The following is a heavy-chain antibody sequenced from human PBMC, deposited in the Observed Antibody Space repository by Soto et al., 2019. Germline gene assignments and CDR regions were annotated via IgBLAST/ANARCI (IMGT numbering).Heavy chain of an antibody. Sequence: QVQLVQSGAEVKKPGSSVKVSCKASGGTVSSDVISWVRQAPGQGLEWMGGIIPIFGTANYAQKFQDRLTITADESTRTAYMDLSSLRSEDTAVYYCARDRRVGGKNTGMDVWGQGTTVTVSS. J-gene: IGHJ6*02. V-gene: IGHV1-69*12. CDR1: GGTVSSDV. CDR2: IIPIFGTA. D-gene: IGHD2-15*01. CDR3: ARDRRVGGKNTGMDV.